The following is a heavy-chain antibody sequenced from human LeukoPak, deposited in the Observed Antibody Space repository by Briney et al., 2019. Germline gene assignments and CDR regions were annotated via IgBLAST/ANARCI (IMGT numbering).Heavy chain of an antibody. D-gene: IGHD3/OR15-3a*01. Sequence: PGGSLRLSCAASGFTFSSYAMSWVRQAPGKGLEWVSAISGSGGSTYYADSVKGQFTISRDNSKNTLYLQMNSLRAEDTAVYYCAKVVGRQGYFDYWGQGTLVTVSS. CDR1: GFTFSSYA. V-gene: IGHV3-23*01. J-gene: IGHJ4*02. CDR3: AKVVGRQGYFDY. CDR2: ISGSGGST.